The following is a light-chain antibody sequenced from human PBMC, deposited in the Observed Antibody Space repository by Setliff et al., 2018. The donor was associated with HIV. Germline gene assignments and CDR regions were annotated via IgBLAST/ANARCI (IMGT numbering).Light chain of an antibody. V-gene: IGLV2-23*02. CDR2: EVS. J-gene: IGLJ1*01. CDR3: CSYAGSSSYV. Sequence: QSALTQPASVSGSPGQSITISCTGTSSDVGSYNLGSWYQQHPGKAPKLMIYEVSKRPSGVSYRFSGSKSGNTASLTISGLQAEDEADYYCCSYAGSSSYVFGTGTKGTVL. CDR1: SSDVGSYNL.